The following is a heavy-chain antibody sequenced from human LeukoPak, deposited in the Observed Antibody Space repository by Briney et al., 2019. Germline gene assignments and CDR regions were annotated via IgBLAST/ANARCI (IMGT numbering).Heavy chain of an antibody. J-gene: IGHJ4*02. CDR3: AKRVPAAAGTRFDY. V-gene: IGHV3-23*01. Sequence: GGSLRLSCAASGFTFSSYAMTWVRQAPGKGLEWVSTISYAGSSSYYADSVKGRFTISRDNSKNTLYLQMGSLRAEDTAIYYCAKRVPAAAGTRFDYWGQGTLVTVSS. CDR1: GFTFSSYA. D-gene: IGHD6-13*01. CDR2: ISYAGSSS.